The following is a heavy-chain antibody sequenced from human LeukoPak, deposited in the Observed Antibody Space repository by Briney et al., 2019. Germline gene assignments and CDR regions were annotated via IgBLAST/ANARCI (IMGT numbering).Heavy chain of an antibody. CDR3: ARDQWSGSCRGTSCSDLDY. Sequence: PGRSLRLSCEASGFTFSTFGFHWVRQAPGKGLEWVGVIWSDGSKEYYADSVKGRFTISRDDSKNTMYLQMNSLRAEDTAVYYCARDQWSGSCRGTSCSDLDYWGQGTLVTVSS. J-gene: IGHJ4*02. CDR1: GFTFSTFG. CDR2: IWSDGSKE. V-gene: IGHV3-33*01. D-gene: IGHD6-13*01.